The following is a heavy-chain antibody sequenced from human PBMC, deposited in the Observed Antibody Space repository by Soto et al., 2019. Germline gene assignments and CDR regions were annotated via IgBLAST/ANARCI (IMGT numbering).Heavy chain of an antibody. Sequence: QVQLVQSGAEVKKPGSSVKVSCKPSGGTFSSYAISWVRQAPGQGLEWMGGIIPIFGTANYAQKFQGRVTITADESTSTVYMELSSLRSEDTAVYYCARDRNYAIGGRILNWFDPWGQGTLVTVSS. J-gene: IGHJ5*02. CDR2: IIPIFGTA. V-gene: IGHV1-69*12. CDR3: ARDRNYAIGGRILNWFDP. D-gene: IGHD1-7*01. CDR1: GGTFSSYA.